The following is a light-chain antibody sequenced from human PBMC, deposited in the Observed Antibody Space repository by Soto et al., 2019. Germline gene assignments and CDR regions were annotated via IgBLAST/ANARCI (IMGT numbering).Light chain of an antibody. Sequence: SYELTQPPSVSVAPGQTATISCGGNNIGTKGVHWYQQKPGQAPVLVVYDDSDRPSGIPERFSGSSSGNTATLTISRVEAGDEADYYCQVWDRTSDHVVFGGGTQLTVL. J-gene: IGLJ2*01. CDR2: DDS. CDR1: NIGTKG. V-gene: IGLV3-21*02. CDR3: QVWDRTSDHVV.